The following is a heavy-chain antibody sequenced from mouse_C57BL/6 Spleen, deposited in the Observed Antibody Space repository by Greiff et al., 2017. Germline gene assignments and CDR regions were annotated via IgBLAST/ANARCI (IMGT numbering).Heavy chain of an antibody. D-gene: IGHD2-3*01. Sequence: QVQLQQSGAELVRPGASVTLSCKASGYTFTDYEMHWVKQTPVHGLELIGAIDPETGGTAYNQKFKGKAILTADKSSSTAYMDLRSVTSVDSAVYYCTREGNGYYLFDDWGQGTTLTVSS. CDR2: IDPETGGT. V-gene: IGHV1-15*01. J-gene: IGHJ2*01. CDR3: TREGNGYYLFDD. CDR1: GYTFTDYE.